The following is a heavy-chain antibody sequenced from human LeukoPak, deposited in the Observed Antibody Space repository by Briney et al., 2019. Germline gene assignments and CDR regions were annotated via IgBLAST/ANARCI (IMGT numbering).Heavy chain of an antibody. CDR2: ISYDGSNK. V-gene: IGHV3-30*04. J-gene: IGHJ6*02. D-gene: IGHD3-3*01. CDR1: GFTFSSYA. CDR3: AREPIFGVVTRVCYYGMDV. Sequence: GRSLRLSCAASGFTFSSYAMHWVRQAPGKGLEWVAVISYDGSNKYYADSVKGRFTISRDNSKNTLYLQMNSLRAEDTAVYYCAREPIFGVVTRVCYYGMDVWGQGTTVTVSS.